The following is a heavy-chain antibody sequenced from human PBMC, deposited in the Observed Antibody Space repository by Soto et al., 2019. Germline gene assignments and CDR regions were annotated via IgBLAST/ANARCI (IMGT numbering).Heavy chain of an antibody. D-gene: IGHD1-1*01. CDR2: MNEDGSTT. Sequence: GGSLRLSCVDSEFTFSSYWMHWVRQVPGKGLVWVSRMNEDGSTTDYADSVKGRFTISRDNARNTLYLQMNSLRAEDTAVYYCARDRAYNTFDYWGQGTLVTVSS. CDR1: EFTFSSYW. CDR3: ARDRAYNTFDY. J-gene: IGHJ4*02. V-gene: IGHV3-74*01.